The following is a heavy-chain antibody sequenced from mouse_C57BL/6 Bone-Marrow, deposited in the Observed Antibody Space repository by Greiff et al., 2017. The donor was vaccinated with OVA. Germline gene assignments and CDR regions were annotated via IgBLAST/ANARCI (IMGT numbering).Heavy chain of an antibody. J-gene: IGHJ2*01. CDR3: TTGY. CDR2: IDPEDGDT. CDR1: GFNLKDYH. V-gene: IGHV14-1*01. Sequence: VQPPQFGAEPVRPGAPVKLFCTASGFNLKDYHLHRVKPRPEPGLEWIGRIDPEDGDTEYAPKFQGKATMTADTSSNTAYLQLSSLTSEDTAVYYCTTGYWGQGTTLTVSS.